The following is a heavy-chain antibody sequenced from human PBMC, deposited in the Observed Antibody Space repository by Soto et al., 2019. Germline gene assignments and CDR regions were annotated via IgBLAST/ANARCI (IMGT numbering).Heavy chain of an antibody. CDR2: ISGSGGST. V-gene: IGHV3-23*01. D-gene: IGHD3-10*01. CDR3: AKVSMVRVIQH. CDR1: GFTFSSYA. J-gene: IGHJ1*01. Sequence: GGSLRLSCAPSGFTFSSYAMSWVRQAPGKGLEWVSAISGSGGSTYYADSVKGRFTISRDNSKNTLYLQMNSLRAEDTAVYYCAKVSMVRVIQHWGQGTLVTVSS.